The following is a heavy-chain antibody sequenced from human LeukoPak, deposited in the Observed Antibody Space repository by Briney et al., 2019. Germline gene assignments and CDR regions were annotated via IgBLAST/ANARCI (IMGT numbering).Heavy chain of an antibody. V-gene: IGHV4-39*07. J-gene: IGHJ4*02. D-gene: IGHD4-23*01. CDR1: GGSISSSSYY. CDR2: IYYSGST. CDR3: AREGSRGNIPTDY. Sequence: PSETLSLTCTVSGGSISSSSYYWGWIRQPPGKGLEWIGSIYYSGSTYYNPSLKSRVTISVDTSKNQFSLKLSSVTAADTAVYYCAREGSRGNIPTDYWGQGTLVTVSS.